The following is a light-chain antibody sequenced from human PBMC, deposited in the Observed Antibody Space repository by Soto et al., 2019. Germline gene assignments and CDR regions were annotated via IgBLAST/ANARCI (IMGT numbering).Light chain of an antibody. CDR1: QSLTNSF. Sequence: EIVMTQSPDILSVSQGERATLSCRASQSLTNSFIAWYQQKPGQATRLLIYDTSSRATGIPDRFSGGGSGTDFTLTISRLDAEDLAVFFCQQYGTSEIIFGQGTRLEIK. V-gene: IGKV3-20*01. CDR2: DTS. CDR3: QQYGTSEII. J-gene: IGKJ5*01.